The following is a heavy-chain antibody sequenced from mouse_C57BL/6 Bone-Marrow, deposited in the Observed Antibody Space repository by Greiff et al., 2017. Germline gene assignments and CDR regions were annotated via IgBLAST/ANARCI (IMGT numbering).Heavy chain of an antibody. V-gene: IGHV14-4*01. CDR3: TIYYGNPYYFDY. CDR2: IDPENGDT. CDR1: GFNIKDDY. Sequence: VQLKQSGAELVRPGASVKLSCTASGFNIKDDYMHWVKQRPEQGLEWIGWIDPENGDTESASKFQGKATITADTSSNTAYLQLSSLTSEDTAVYYCTIYYGNPYYFDYWGQGTTLTVSS. D-gene: IGHD2-1*01. J-gene: IGHJ2*01.